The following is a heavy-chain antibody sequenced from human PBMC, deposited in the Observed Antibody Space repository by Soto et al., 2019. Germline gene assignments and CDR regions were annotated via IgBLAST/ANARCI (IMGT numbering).Heavy chain of an antibody. V-gene: IGHV4-30-2*01. D-gene: IGHD3-10*01. Sequence: QLQLHMSGSGLVKPSQTLSLTCTVSGASITYGAYSWSWIRQTPGKGLEWIGYINHLETTFYNPSFESRLTLSIDRTKNQFSLNLKSMSAADRAVHFCARGGGFDSFDYWGQGILVTVSS. CDR2: INHLETT. J-gene: IGHJ4*02. CDR1: GASITYGAYS. CDR3: ARGGGFDSFDY.